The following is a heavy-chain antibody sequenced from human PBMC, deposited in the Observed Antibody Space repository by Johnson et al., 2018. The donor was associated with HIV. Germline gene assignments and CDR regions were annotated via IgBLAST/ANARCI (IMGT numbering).Heavy chain of an antibody. V-gene: IGHV3-20*04. J-gene: IGHJ3*02. CDR3: ARGFSDSSGYGYAFDI. CDR1: GFTFDDYG. D-gene: IGHD3-22*01. CDR2: INWNGGST. Sequence: LPLVESGGGVVRPGGSLRLSCAASGFTFDDYGMSWVRQAPGKGLEWVSGINWNGGSTGYADSVKGRFTIYRDNAKNSLYLQMNSLRVEDTALYYCARGFSDSSGYGYAFDIWGQGTMVTVSP.